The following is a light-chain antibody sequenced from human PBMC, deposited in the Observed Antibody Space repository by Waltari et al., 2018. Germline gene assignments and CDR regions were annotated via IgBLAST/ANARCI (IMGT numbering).Light chain of an antibody. Sequence: EIVLTPSPATLSLSPGERATLPCRASQSVSSYLDWYQQKPGQAPRLLIYDASNRATGIPARFSGSGSGTDFTLTISSLEPEDFAVYYCQQRSNWPYTFGQGTKLEIK. V-gene: IGKV3-11*01. J-gene: IGKJ2*01. CDR3: QQRSNWPYT. CDR2: DAS. CDR1: QSVSSY.